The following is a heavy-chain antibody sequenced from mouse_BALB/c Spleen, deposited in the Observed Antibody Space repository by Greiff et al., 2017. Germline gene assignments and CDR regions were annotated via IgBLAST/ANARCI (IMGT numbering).Heavy chain of an antibody. Sequence: EVMLVESGGGLVQPGGSLKLSCAASGFTFSSYGMSWVRQTPDKRLELVATINSNGGSTYYPDSVKGRFTISRDNAKNTLYLQMSSLKSEDTAMYYCATNYYGRFDYWGQGTTLTVSS. J-gene: IGHJ2*01. D-gene: IGHD1-1*01. CDR1: GFTFSSYG. CDR3: ATNYYGRFDY. V-gene: IGHV5-6-3*01. CDR2: INSNGGST.